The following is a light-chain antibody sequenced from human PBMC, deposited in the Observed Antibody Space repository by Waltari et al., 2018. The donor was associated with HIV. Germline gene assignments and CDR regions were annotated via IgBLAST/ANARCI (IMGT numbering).Light chain of an antibody. CDR1: SSDVGGYNY. V-gene: IGLV2-11*01. J-gene: IGLJ2*01. Sequence: QSALTQPRSVSGSPGQSVTISCTGTSSDVGGYNYVSWYQQHPGKAPNLMIYDVSKRPSGVPVRFSGSKSGNTASLTISGLQAEDEADYYCCSYAGSYTFVVFGGGTKLTVL. CDR3: CSYAGSYTFVV. CDR2: DVS.